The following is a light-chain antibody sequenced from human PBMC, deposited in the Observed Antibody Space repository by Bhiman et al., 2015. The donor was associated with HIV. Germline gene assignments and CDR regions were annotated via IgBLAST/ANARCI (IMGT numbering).Light chain of an antibody. CDR2: EVS. J-gene: IGLJ2*01. CDR3: SSYAGSNNYVV. Sequence: QSALTQPASVSGSPGQSITISCTGTSNDVGGYDYVSWYQKHPGKAPKLMIYEVSKRPSGVPDRFSGSKSGNTASLTVSGLQAEDEADYYCSSYAGSNNYVVFGGGTKLTVL. CDR1: SNDVGGYDY. V-gene: IGLV2-8*01.